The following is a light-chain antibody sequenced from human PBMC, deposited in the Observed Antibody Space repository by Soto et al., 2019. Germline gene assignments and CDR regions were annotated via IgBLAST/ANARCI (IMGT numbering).Light chain of an antibody. J-gene: IGLJ1*01. Sequence: QSALTQPRSVSGSPGQSVTISCTGTSSDVGGYNYVSWYQQHPGKAPKVMIYDVSKRPSGGPDRFSGSKSGNTASLTISGLRAEDEADYYCCSYVGTNTSYVFGTGTKLTVL. CDR1: SSDVGGYNY. V-gene: IGLV2-11*01. CDR3: CSYVGTNTSYV. CDR2: DVS.